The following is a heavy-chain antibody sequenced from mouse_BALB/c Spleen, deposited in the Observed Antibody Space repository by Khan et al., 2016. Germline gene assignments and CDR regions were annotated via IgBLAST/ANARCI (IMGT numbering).Heavy chain of an antibody. CDR2: INPSTGYT. CDR1: GYTFNSYW. J-gene: IGHJ3*01. CDR3: ARRLTGTWFAY. Sequence: QVQLQQSGAELAKPGASVKMSCKASGYTFNSYWMHWVKQRTGQGLEWIGYINPSTGYTEYNQKFKDKATLTADKSSSTAYMQLSSLTSEDSAVYYCARRLTGTWFAYWGQGTLVTVSA. V-gene: IGHV1-7*01. D-gene: IGHD4-1*01.